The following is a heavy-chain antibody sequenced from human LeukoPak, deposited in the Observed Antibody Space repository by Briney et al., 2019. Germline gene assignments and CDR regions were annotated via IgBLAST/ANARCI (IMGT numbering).Heavy chain of an antibody. D-gene: IGHD3-10*01. Sequence: SETLSLTCTVSGGSISSSSYYWGWIRQPPGKGLEWIGSIYYSGSTYYNPSLKSRVTISVDTSKNQFSLKLSSVTAADTAVYYCARRYYYGSGRDSYFDYWGQGTLVTVSS. CDR3: ARRYYYGSGRDSYFDY. J-gene: IGHJ4*02. V-gene: IGHV4-39*01. CDR2: IYYSGST. CDR1: GGSISSSSYY.